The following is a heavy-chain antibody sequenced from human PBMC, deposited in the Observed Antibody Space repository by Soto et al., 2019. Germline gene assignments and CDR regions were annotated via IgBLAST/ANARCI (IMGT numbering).Heavy chain of an antibody. Sequence: QVQLQESGPGLVKPSETLSLTCSVSGVSTSNHYWTWIPKPPGLGPEWNGCIHYRGTTNYKNSFKSRVPISVHTSKNQLSLKFSSATTSDTAVYYCARGGGSPHHAHEFVYWGQGILVTVSS. CDR3: ARGGGSPHHAHEFVY. V-gene: IGHV4-59*11. D-gene: IGHD2-2*01. J-gene: IGHJ4*02. CDR2: IHYRGTT. CDR1: GVSTSNHY.